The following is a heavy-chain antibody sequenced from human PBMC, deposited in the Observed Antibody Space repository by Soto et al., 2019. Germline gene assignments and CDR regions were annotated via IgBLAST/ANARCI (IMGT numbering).Heavy chain of an antibody. V-gene: IGHV4-39*01. J-gene: IGHJ5*02. D-gene: IGHD3-16*02. CDR3: VRTLGELSLDCFDP. CDR2: IFYSGST. Sequence: NPSETVSLTXTVSGGSIGSGTYYWGWIRQPPGMGLEWIGSIFYSGSTYYNPSLMSRVTISVDTSKSQFSLKLNSVTAADTAVYYCVRTLGELSLDCFDPWGQGTLVTVSS. CDR1: GGSIGSGTYY.